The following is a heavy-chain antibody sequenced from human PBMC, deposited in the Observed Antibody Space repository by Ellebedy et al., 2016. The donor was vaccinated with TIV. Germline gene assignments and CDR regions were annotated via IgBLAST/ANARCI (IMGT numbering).Heavy chain of an antibody. J-gene: IGHJ4*02. CDR2: VSTYNGNT. CDR3: ARGRGEHFY. V-gene: IGHV1-18*01. Sequence: ASVKVSXXASGYRFTSYGISWVRQAPGQGLEWVGWVSTYNGNTQVAQRFQGRVTMSTDAATSTAYMDLRGLKPDDGAVFFCARGRGEHFYWGQGTLVTVSS. D-gene: IGHD4-17*01. CDR1: GYRFTSYG.